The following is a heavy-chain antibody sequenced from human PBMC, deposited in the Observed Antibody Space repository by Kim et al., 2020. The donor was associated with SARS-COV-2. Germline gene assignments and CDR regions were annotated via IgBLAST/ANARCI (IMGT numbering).Heavy chain of an antibody. CDR1: GFTFSSYG. Sequence: GGSLRLSCAASGFTFSSYGMHWVRQAPGKGLEWVAVIWYDGSNKYYADSVKGRFTISRDNSKNTLYLQMNSLRAEDTAVYYCARSGTYYYNSSGYYHPWGQGTLVTVSS. J-gene: IGHJ4*02. V-gene: IGHV3-33*01. CDR2: IWYDGSNK. CDR3: ARSGTYYYNSSGYYHP. D-gene: IGHD3-22*01.